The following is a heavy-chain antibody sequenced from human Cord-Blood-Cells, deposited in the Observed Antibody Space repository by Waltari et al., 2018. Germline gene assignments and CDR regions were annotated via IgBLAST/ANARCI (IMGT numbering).Heavy chain of an antibody. D-gene: IGHD3-3*01. CDR3: AKDVSITIFGVVSGMDV. CDR2: ISYDGSNK. V-gene: IGHV3-30*18. CDR1: GFTFSRYG. Sequence: QVQLVESGGGVVQPGRSLRLSCAASGFTFSRYGLHWVGPASGTGLEWVAVISYDGSNKYYADSVKGRFTISRDNSKNTLYLQMNSLRAEDTAVYYCAKDVSITIFGVVSGMDVWGQGTTVTVSS. J-gene: IGHJ6*02.